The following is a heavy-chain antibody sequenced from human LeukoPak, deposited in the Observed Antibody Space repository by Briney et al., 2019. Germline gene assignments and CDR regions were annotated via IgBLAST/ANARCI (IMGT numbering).Heavy chain of an antibody. V-gene: IGHV3-48*03. J-gene: IGHJ4*02. CDR3: ERANSSGWYVESFDY. CDR2: ISSSGSTI. Sequence: GGSLRLSCAASGFTFSSYEMNWVRQAPGKGLEWVSYISSSGSTIYYADSVKGRFTISRDNAKNSLYLQLNSLRAEDTAVYYCERANSSGWYVESFDYWGQGTLVTVSS. D-gene: IGHD6-19*01. CDR1: GFTFSSYE.